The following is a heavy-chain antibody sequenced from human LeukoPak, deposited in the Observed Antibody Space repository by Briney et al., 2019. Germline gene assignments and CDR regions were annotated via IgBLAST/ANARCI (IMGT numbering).Heavy chain of an antibody. J-gene: IGHJ6*02. CDR1: GFTIGNNA. D-gene: IGHD1-7*01. CDR3: AKSGTNYNNYKGLDV. Sequence: GGSLRLSCAASGFTIGNNAMSWVRQAPGKGLEWVSAIRGGGSDTFFADAVKGRCTISRDNSKNTLHLQMNSLRAEDTAVYYCAKSGTNYNNYKGLDVWGQGTTVTVSS. V-gene: IGHV3-23*01. CDR2: IRGGGSDT.